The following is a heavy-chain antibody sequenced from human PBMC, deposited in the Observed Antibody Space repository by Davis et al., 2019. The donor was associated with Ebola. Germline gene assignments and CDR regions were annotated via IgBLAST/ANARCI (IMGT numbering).Heavy chain of an antibody. CDR2: INPNSGGT. V-gene: IGHV1-2*04. J-gene: IGHJ6*02. Sequence: AASVKVSCKASGGTFSSYAISWVRQAPGQGLEWMGWINPNSGGTNYAQKFQGWVTMTRDTSISTAYMELSRLRSDDTAVYYCARDRQLLDYYYYGMDVWGQGTTVTVSS. D-gene: IGHD6-6*01. CDR1: GGTFSSYA. CDR3: ARDRQLLDYYYYGMDV.